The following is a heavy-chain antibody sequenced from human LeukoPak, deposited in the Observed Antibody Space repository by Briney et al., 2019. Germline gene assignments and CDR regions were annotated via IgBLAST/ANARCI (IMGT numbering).Heavy chain of an antibody. J-gene: IGHJ6*02. Sequence: GGSLRLSCAASGFTLSSYSMNWVRQAPGKGLEWVSSISSSSSYIYYADSVKGRFTISRDNAKNSLFLEMNSLRAEDTAVYYCALILGGQDPHYFYYGMDVWGQGTTVTVFS. CDR2: ISSSSSYI. CDR3: ALILGGQDPHYFYYGMDV. V-gene: IGHV3-21*01. CDR1: GFTLSSYS. D-gene: IGHD2-21*01.